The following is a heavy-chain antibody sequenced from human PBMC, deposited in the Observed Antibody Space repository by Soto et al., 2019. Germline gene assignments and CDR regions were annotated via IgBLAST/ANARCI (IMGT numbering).Heavy chain of an antibody. Sequence: QVQLVQSGAEVKKPGSSVKVSCKASGGTFSSYAISWVRQAPGQGLEWMGGIIPIFGTANYAQKFQGRVTITADESTSTAYMELSSLRSEDTAVYSCARDRLDYYDSSGYYAPDAFDIWGQGTMVTVSS. V-gene: IGHV1-69*01. D-gene: IGHD3-22*01. J-gene: IGHJ3*02. CDR1: GGTFSSYA. CDR3: ARDRLDYYDSSGYYAPDAFDI. CDR2: IIPIFGTA.